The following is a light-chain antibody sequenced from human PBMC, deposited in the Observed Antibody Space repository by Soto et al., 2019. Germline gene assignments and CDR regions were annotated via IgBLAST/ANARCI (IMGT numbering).Light chain of an antibody. J-gene: IGKJ4*02. V-gene: IGKV1D-13*01. CDR1: HGIGTA. CDR2: DAS. CDR3: QQFKNYQLT. Sequence: AIQLTQSPTSLSASVGDRISIACRASHGIGTALAWYHQKSGQPPKLLIYDASNLESGVPSRFSGSGSGTDFTLTISSLQPEDFATYYCQQFKNYQLTFGGGTRVEI.